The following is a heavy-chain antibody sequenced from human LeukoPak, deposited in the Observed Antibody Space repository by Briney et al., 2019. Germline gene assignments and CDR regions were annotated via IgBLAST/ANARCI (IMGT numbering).Heavy chain of an antibody. CDR2: INHSGST. V-gene: IGHV4-34*01. D-gene: IGHD6-19*01. CDR1: GGSFSGYY. J-gene: IGHJ4*02. Sequence: PSETLSLTCAVYGGSFSGYYWSWIRQPPGKGLEWIGEINHSGSTNYNPSLKSRVTISVDTSKNQFSLKLSSVTAADTAVCYCARGLYSSGWPFDYWAQGTLVTVSS. CDR3: ARGLYSSGWPFDY.